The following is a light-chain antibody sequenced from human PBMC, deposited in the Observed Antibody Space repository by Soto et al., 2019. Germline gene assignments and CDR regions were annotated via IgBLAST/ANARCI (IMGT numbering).Light chain of an antibody. V-gene: IGKV1-5*03. Sequence: DIQMTQSPSTLSASVGDRVTITSRASQSISDWLAWYQQKPGKAPKLLIYKASSLESGVPSRFSGSGSGTDFTLTISSLQPDDFATYYCQQYNSYSRTFGQGTKVEV. J-gene: IGKJ1*01. CDR2: KAS. CDR3: QQYNSYSRT. CDR1: QSISDW.